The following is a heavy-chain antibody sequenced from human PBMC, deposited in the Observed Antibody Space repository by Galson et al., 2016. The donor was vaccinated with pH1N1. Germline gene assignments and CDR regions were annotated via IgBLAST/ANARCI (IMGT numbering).Heavy chain of an antibody. CDR3: ILMSRGNALNM. D-gene: IGHD3-10*01. Sequence: SVKVSCKASGYIFTNYYIHWVRQAPGQGLEWMGWINPNSGGTKFPQKFQGRVTMTRDTSITTAYMDLSSLRSDDTAVYYCILMSRGNALNMWGQGTMVTVSS. CDR2: INPNSGGT. V-gene: IGHV1-2*02. CDR1: GYIFTNYY. J-gene: IGHJ3*02.